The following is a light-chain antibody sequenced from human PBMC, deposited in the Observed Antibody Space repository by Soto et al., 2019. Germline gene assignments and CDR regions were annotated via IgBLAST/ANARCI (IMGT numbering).Light chain of an antibody. Sequence: PGERATLSCRASQSVSSKLAWYQQKPGQAPRVLIYGASSRATGIPDRFGGSGSGTDFTLTISRLEPEDLAVYYCQQYGGSPRTFGQGTKLEI. J-gene: IGKJ2*01. CDR1: QSVSSK. CDR2: GAS. V-gene: IGKV3-20*01. CDR3: QQYGGSPRT.